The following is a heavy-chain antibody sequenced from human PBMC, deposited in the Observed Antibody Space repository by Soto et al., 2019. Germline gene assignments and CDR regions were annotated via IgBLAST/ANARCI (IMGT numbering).Heavy chain of an antibody. CDR2: ISGSGGST. D-gene: IGHD6-19*01. CDR1: GFTFSSYA. J-gene: IGHJ5*02. CDR3: AKSESGGWLYNWFDP. Sequence: EVQLLESGGGLVQPGGSLRLSCAASGFTFSSYAMSWVRQAPGKGLEWVSAISGSGGSTYYADSVKGRFTISRDNSKNTRYRQMNSLSAEDTAVNYCAKSESGGWLYNWFDPWAREPWSPSPQ. V-gene: IGHV3-23*01.